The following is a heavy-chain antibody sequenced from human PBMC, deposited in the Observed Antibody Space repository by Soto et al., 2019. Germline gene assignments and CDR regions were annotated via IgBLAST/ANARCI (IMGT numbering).Heavy chain of an antibody. CDR2: INSDGRST. CDR3: VRTSLLVAAATRYDY. V-gene: IGHV3-74*02. J-gene: IGHJ4*02. CDR1: GFTFSSYW. Sequence: EVQLVESGGGLVQPGGSLRLSCAASGFTFSSYWLHWVRQAPGKGLVWVSRINSDGRSTSYADSVKGRFTISRDNSKKTLNLQMNSLGAEYTAGDYCVRTSLLVAAATRYDYWGQGTLVTVSS. D-gene: IGHD2-15*01.